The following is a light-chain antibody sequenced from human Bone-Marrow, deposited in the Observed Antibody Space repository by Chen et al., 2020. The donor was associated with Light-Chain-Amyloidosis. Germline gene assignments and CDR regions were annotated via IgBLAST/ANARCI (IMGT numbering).Light chain of an antibody. Sequence: EIVMTQSPATLSVSPGERATLSCRASQSVSSNMAWYQEKPGQAPRLLIYGASTRATGIPARFGGSASGTDFTHSISSLQPADVAVYYCQREYGTPFTIGPGTKVDF. V-gene: IGKV3-15*01. CDR2: GAS. J-gene: IGKJ3*01. CDR3: QREYGTPFT. CDR1: QSVSSN.